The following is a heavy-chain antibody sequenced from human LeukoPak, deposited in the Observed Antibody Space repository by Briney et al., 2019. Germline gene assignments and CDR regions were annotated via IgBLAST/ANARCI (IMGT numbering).Heavy chain of an antibody. CDR2: INSGSTYT. J-gene: IGHJ4*02. D-gene: IGHD1-1*01. Sequence: PGGSLRLSCAASGLTFSSYMMNWVRQAPGKGLEWVSSINSGSTYTYYTESVKGRFTVSRDSAKNSLFLQMNSLRAEDTAIYYCARSLTTLTYEGYWGQGTLVTVSS. V-gene: IGHV3-21*01. CDR3: ARSLTTLTYEGY. CDR1: GLTFSSYM.